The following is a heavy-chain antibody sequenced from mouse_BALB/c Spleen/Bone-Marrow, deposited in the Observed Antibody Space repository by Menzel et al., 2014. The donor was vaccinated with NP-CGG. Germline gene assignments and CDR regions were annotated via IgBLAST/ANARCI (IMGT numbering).Heavy chain of an antibody. J-gene: IGHJ2*01. CDR1: GVTFTDYY. Sequence: VKLVESGGGSVQPGCSLRLSCATSGVTFTDYYMNWVRQPPGKALEWLAFIRNKAYGYTTEYSASVKGRFTISRDNSQSDLYLQRKPVGAEAGASCFCGRDMGGLPFDSRCQGPPRPASS. V-gene: IGHV7-3*02. CDR3: GRDMGGLPFDS. CDR2: IRNKAYGYTT.